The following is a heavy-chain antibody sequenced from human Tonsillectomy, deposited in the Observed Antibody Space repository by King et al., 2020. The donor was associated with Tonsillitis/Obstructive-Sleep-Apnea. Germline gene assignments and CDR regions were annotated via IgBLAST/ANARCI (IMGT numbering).Heavy chain of an antibody. J-gene: IGHJ4*02. Sequence: ITLKESGPTLVKPTQTLTLPCTFSGFPLSTSGVGVGWIRQPPGEALEWLALIYWDDDKRYSPSLKSRLTITKNTSKNQVVLTMTNMDPVDTATYYCAHGKTSMSFDYWGQGTLVTVSS. CDR1: GFPLSTSGVG. CDR2: IYWDDDK. D-gene: IGHD5-18*01. V-gene: IGHV2-5*02. CDR3: AHGKTSMSFDY.